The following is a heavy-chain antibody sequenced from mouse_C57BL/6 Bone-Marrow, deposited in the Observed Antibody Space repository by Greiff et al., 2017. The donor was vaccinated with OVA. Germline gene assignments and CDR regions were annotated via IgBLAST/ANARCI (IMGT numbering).Heavy chain of an antibody. CDR1: GFTFSDYY. CDR2: ISNGGGST. Sequence: EVKLMESGGGLVQPGGSLKLSCAASGFTFSDYYMYWVRQTPEKRLEWVAYISNGGGSTYYPDTVKGRFTISRDNAKNTLYLQMSRLKSEDTAMYYCARQDPVVGGDAMDYWGQGTSVTVSS. CDR3: ARQDPVVGGDAMDY. D-gene: IGHD1-1*01. J-gene: IGHJ4*01. V-gene: IGHV5-12*01.